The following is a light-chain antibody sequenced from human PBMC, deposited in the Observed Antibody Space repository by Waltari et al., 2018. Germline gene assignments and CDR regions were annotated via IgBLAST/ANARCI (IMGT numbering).Light chain of an antibody. Sequence: DIVMTQSPDSLSVSLGERATINCNSSQNVLYSSNNRNYLAWYQVKPGQPPKVLIYWASMRENGVPDRFSGSGSGTDFTLTINSLQAEDMAVYYCQQYYSSPWTFGQGTKVEIK. J-gene: IGKJ1*01. V-gene: IGKV4-1*01. CDR1: QNVLYSSNNRNY. CDR3: QQYYSSPWT. CDR2: WAS.